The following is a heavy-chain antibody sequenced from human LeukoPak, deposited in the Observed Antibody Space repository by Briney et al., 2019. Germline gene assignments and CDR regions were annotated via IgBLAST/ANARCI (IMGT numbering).Heavy chain of an antibody. CDR3: ARDKDYYGSGGSLYYFDY. J-gene: IGHJ4*02. V-gene: IGHV3-30-3*01. D-gene: IGHD3-10*01. CDR2: ISYDGSIK. CDR1: GFTFSPYA. Sequence: GGSLRLSCAASGFTFSPYAMHWVRQAPGKGLEWVAIISYDGSIKYYADSVKGRFTISRDNSKNTLYLQMNSLRAEDTAVYYCARDKDYYGSGGSLYYFDYWGQGTLVTVSS.